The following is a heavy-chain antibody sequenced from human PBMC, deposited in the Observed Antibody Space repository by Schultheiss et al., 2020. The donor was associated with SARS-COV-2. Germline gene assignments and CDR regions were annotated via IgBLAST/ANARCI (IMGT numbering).Heavy chain of an antibody. CDR2: INSDGSST. Sequence: GESLKISCAASGFTFSSYWMHWVRQAPGKGLVWVSRINSDGSSTSYADSVKGRFTISRDNAKNSLYLQMNSLRAEDTAVYYCGLRRVFGPLDYWGQGTLVTVSS. J-gene: IGHJ4*02. V-gene: IGHV3-74*01. D-gene: IGHD3/OR15-3a*01. CDR3: GLRRVFGPLDY. CDR1: GFTFSSYW.